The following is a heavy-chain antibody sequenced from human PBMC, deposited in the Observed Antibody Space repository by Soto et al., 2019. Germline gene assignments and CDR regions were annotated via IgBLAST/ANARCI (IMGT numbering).Heavy chain of an antibody. J-gene: IGHJ5*02. CDR1: GFTFSSYA. CDR3: AKPRYLYYDILTGYYNNWFDP. Sequence: GGSLRLSCAASGFTFSSYAMSWVRQAPGKGLEWVSAISGSGGSTYYADSVKGRFTISRDNSKNTLYLQMNSLRAEDTAVYYCAKPRYLYYDILTGYYNNWFDPWGQGTLVTVSS. V-gene: IGHV3-23*01. CDR2: ISGSGGST. D-gene: IGHD3-9*01.